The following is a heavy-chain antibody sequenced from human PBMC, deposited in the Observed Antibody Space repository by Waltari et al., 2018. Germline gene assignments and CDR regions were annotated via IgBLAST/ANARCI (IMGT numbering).Heavy chain of an antibody. J-gene: IGHJ6*02. V-gene: IGHV1-18*01. CDR3: AGEGYYHGSGTYAPPAYYGLDV. CDR2: ISYEKYYP. Sequence: QVQLLQSGPEVKMPGASVKVSCKASGYTFSSYGISWVRQAHGQGLEWMGWISYEKYYPHDAKKVRGRVKRTTDTSTRTAYMELRNLKSDGTAVYYCAGEGYYHGSGTYAPPAYYGLDVWGQGTTVTVSS. D-gene: IGHD3-10*01. CDR1: GYTFSSYG.